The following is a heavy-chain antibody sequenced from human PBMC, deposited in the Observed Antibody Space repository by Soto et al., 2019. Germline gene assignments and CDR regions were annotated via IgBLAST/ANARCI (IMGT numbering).Heavy chain of an antibody. D-gene: IGHD6-25*01. V-gene: IGHV4-59*12. CDR2: IYYSGST. CDR1: GDSISSYY. Sequence: SETLSLTCTVSGDSISSYYWSWIRQPPGKGLEWIGYIYYSGSTNYNPSLKSRVTISVDTPKNQFSLKLTSVTAADAAVYYCARGAAISLDSWGQGTLVTVSS. J-gene: IGHJ5*01. CDR3: ARGAAISLDS.